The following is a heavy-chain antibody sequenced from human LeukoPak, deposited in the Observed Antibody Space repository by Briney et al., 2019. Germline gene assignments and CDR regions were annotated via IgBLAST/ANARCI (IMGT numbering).Heavy chain of an antibody. D-gene: IGHD3-22*01. J-gene: IGHJ3*02. Sequence: PGGSLRLSCAASGFTFSSNYMSWVRQAPGKGLEWVSVIYSGGSTYYADSVKGRFTISRDNSKNSLYLQMNSLRAEDTAVYYCARDPGGGYYYGAFDIWGQGTMVTVSS. CDR1: GFTFSSNY. CDR2: IYSGGST. V-gene: IGHV3-53*01. CDR3: ARDPGGGYYYGAFDI.